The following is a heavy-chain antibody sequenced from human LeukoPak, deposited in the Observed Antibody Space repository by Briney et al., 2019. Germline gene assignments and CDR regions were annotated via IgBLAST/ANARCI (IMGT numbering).Heavy chain of an antibody. CDR1: GFTFSSYG. CDR3: AKEGDYYGSGSYYGY. D-gene: IGHD3-10*01. Sequence: PGGSLRLSCAASGFTFSSYGMHWVRQAPGKGLEWVAVISYDGSNKYYADSVKGRFTISRDNSKNTLYLQVNSLRAEDTAVYYCAKEGDYYGSGSYYGYWGQGTLVTVSS. CDR2: ISYDGSNK. V-gene: IGHV3-30*18. J-gene: IGHJ4*02.